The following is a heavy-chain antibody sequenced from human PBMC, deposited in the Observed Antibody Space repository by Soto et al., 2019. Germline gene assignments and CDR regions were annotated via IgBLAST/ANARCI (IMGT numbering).Heavy chain of an antibody. CDR1: GFTFTCSA. D-gene: IGHD6-6*01. Sequence: SVKVSCKASGFTFTCSAMQWARQSRGQRLEWIGWIVVGSGNTNYAQKFQERVTITRDMSTSTAYMELSSLRSEDTAVYYCAATPRHGSASFDPWGQGTLVTVSS. J-gene: IGHJ5*02. V-gene: IGHV1-58*02. CDR3: AATPRHGSASFDP. CDR2: IVVGSGNT.